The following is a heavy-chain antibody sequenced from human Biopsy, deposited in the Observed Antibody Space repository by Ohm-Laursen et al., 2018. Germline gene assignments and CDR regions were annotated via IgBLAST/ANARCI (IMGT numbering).Heavy chain of an antibody. D-gene: IGHD1-26*01. V-gene: IGHV4-59*08. J-gene: IGHJ2*01. CDR2: IYYTGST. CDR3: ARHAPSYSGSYWRYFDL. CDR1: GGSISSYY. Sequence: SQTLSLSYTVSGGSISSYYWSWIRQPPGRGLEWIGYIYYTGSTNYNPSLKSRLTISADTSMNHLSLRLTSVTAADTAVYYCARHAPSYSGSYWRYFDLWGRGTLVTVSS.